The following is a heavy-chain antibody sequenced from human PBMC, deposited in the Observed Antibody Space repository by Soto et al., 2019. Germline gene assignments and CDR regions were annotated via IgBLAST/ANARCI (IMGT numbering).Heavy chain of an antibody. CDR2: IYATGTT. Sequence: SETLSLTCTVSDASISGFYWRWIRKSAGKGLEWIGRIYATGTTDYNPSLKSRVMMSVDTSKKQFSLKLRPVTAADTAVYYCVRDGTKTLRDWFDPWGQGISVTV. J-gene: IGHJ5*02. V-gene: IGHV4-4*07. CDR3: VRDGTKTLRDWFDP. CDR1: DASISGFY. D-gene: IGHD1-1*01.